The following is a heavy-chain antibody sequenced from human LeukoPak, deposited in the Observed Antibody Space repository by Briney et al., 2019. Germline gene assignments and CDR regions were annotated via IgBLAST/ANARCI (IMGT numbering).Heavy chain of an antibody. CDR2: ISSSSSYI. V-gene: IGHV3-21*01. J-gene: IGHJ4*02. CDR1: GFTFSSYS. Sequence: GGSLRLSCAASGFTFSSYSMNWVRRAPGKGLEWVSSISSSSSYIYYADSVEGRSTISRDNAKNSLYLQMNSLRAEDTAVYYCARVGTMVVTPIDYWGQGTLVTVSS. D-gene: IGHD4-23*01. CDR3: ARVGTMVVTPIDY.